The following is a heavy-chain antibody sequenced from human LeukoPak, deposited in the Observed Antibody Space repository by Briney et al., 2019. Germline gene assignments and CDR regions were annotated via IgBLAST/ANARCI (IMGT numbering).Heavy chain of an antibody. D-gene: IGHD4-17*01. Sequence: ASVKVSCKASGYAFTSYGISWVRQAPGQGLEWMGWISAYNGNTNYAQKLQGRVTMTTDTSTSTAYMELRSLRSDDTAVYYCARDPPITATGYYYGMDVWGQGTTVTVSS. V-gene: IGHV1-18*01. CDR1: GYAFTSYG. CDR2: ISAYNGNT. J-gene: IGHJ6*02. CDR3: ARDPPITATGYYYGMDV.